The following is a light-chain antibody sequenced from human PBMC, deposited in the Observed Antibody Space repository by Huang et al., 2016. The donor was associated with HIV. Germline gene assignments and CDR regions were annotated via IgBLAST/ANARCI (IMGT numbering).Light chain of an antibody. CDR3: QQYYSTPIT. CDR2: WAS. J-gene: IGKJ5*01. Sequence: DIVMTQSPDSLAVSLGERATINCKSSQSVFYSSNNKNYLAWYQQKPGQPRKLLIYWASTRESGVPDRFSGSGSGTDFTLTISSLQAEDVAVYYCQQYYSTPITFAQGTRLEIK. CDR1: QSVFYSSNNKNY. V-gene: IGKV4-1*01.